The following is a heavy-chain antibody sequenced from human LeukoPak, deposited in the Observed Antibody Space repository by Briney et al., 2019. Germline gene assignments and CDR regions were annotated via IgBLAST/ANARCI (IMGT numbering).Heavy chain of an antibody. CDR1: GGSISSGGYS. V-gene: IGHV4-30-2*01. J-gene: IGHJ5*02. CDR2: IHHSGST. D-gene: IGHD3-10*01. Sequence: SETLSLTCAVSGGSISSGGYSWSWLRQLPGKGLEWIGYIHHSGSTYYNPSLKSRVTISVDRSKNQFSLKLSSVTAADTAVYYCASRGGSGSSGNWFDPWGQGTLVTVSS. CDR3: ASRGGSGSSGNWFDP.